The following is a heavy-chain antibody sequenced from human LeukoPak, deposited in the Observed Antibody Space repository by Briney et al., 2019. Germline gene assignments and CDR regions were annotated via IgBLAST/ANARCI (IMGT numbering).Heavy chain of an antibody. CDR1: GGSISSGGYY. J-gene: IGHJ4*02. V-gene: IGHV4-31*03. D-gene: IGHD2-8*01. CDR3: ARVTRVYYFDY. CDR2: IYYSGST. Sequence: SETLSLTCTVSGGSISSGGYYWSWIRQHPGKGLEWIGYIYYSGSTYYNPSLKSRVTISVDTSKNQFSPKLSSVTAADTAVYYCARVTRVYYFDYWGQGTLVTVSS.